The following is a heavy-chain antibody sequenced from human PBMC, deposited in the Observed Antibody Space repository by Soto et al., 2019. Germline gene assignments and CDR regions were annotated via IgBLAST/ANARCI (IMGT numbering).Heavy chain of an antibody. CDR1: GFTLSSFG. Sequence: GGSLRLSCAVSGFTLSSFGMHWVRQAPGKGLEWVAMTGYDGREERYADSVKGRFTISRDNSRNTVYLQMSGLTVDDAAVYFCARSSRPAAIDDFFEYWGQGIAVTVSS. J-gene: IGHJ1*01. CDR3: ARSSRPAAIDDFFEY. CDR2: TGYDGREE. V-gene: IGHV3-33*01. D-gene: IGHD6-13*01.